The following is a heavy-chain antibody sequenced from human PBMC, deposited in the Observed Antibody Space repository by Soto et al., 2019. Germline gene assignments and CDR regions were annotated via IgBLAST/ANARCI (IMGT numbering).Heavy chain of an antibody. V-gene: IGHV3-53*01. J-gene: IGHJ4*02. CDR1: GFTVSSNY. D-gene: IGHD1-26*01. CDR3: ARLVGATYFDY. Sequence: EVQLVESGGGLIQPGGSLRLSCAASGFTVSSNYMNWVRQAPGKGLEWVSVIYSGGSTYYAYSVKGRFTISRDNSKNTLYLQMNSLRAEDTAVYYCARLVGATYFDYWGQGTLVTVSS. CDR2: IYSGGST.